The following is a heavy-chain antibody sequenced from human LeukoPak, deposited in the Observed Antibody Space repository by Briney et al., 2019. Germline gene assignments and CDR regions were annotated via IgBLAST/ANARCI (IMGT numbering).Heavy chain of an antibody. Sequence: SQTLSLTCAVSGGSISSGGYSWSWIRQPPGKGLEWIGYIYHSGSTYYNPSLKSRVTISVDRSKNQFSLKLSSVTAADTAVYYCARVLSRFDDAFDIWGQGTMVTVSS. CDR2: IYHSGST. V-gene: IGHV4-30-2*01. CDR3: ARVLSRFDDAFDI. D-gene: IGHD2/OR15-2a*01. CDR1: GGSISSGGYS. J-gene: IGHJ3*02.